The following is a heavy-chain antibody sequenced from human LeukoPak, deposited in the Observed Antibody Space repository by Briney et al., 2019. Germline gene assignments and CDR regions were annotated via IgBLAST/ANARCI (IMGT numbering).Heavy chain of an antibody. J-gene: IGHJ5*02. CDR2: IYYSGST. CDR3: ARPHIYDFWSGYSNWFDP. V-gene: IGHV4-39*01. Sequence: PSETLSLTCTVSGGSISSSSYYWGWIRQPPGEGLEWIGSIYYSGSTYYNPSLKSRVTISVDTSKNQFSLKLSSVPAADTAVYYCARPHIYDFWSGYSNWFDPWGQGTLVTVSS. D-gene: IGHD3-3*01. CDR1: GGSISSSSYY.